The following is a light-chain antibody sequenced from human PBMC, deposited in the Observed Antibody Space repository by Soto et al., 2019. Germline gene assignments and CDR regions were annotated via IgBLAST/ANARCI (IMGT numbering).Light chain of an antibody. CDR3: QQYDSSPCT. Sequence: EIVLTQSPGTLSLSPGERATLSCRASQSVSSSYLAWYQQKPGQAPSLLIYGASSRATGIPDRFSGSGSGTDFTLTISRLEPADFAAYCCQQYDSSPCTFGPGTKVDIK. V-gene: IGKV3-20*01. CDR1: QSVSSSY. CDR2: GAS. J-gene: IGKJ3*01.